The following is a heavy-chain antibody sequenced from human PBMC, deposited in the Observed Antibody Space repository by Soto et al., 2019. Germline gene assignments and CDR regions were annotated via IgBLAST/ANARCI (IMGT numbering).Heavy chain of an antibody. CDR1: GFTFSSSS. D-gene: IGHD3-22*01. Sequence: PGGSLRLSCEASGFTFSSSSMNWVRLAPGKGLEWISYISGTTSTTYYADSVKGRFTMSRDNAKNSVYLQMNSLRVEDTAVYYCARDLGHYDSSGYFDSWGQGTQVTVS. J-gene: IGHJ4*02. CDR2: ISGTTSTT. V-gene: IGHV3-48*01. CDR3: ARDLGHYDSSGYFDS.